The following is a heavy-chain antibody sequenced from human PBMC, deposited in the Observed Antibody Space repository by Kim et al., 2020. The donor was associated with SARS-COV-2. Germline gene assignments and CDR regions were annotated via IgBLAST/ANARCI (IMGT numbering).Heavy chain of an antibody. D-gene: IGHD2-15*01. V-gene: IGHV4-59*01. J-gene: IGHJ5*02. Sequence: SETLSLTCTVSGGSISSYYWSWIRQPPGKGLEWIGYIYYSGSTNYNPSLKSRVTISVDTSKNQFSLKLSSVTAADTAVYYCARAAMKGYCSGGSCYSGWFDPWGQGTLVTVSS. CDR1: GGSISSYY. CDR3: ARAAMKGYCSGGSCYSGWFDP. CDR2: IYYSGST.